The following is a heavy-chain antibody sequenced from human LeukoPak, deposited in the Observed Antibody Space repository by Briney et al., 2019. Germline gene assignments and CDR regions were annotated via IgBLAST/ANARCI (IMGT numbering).Heavy chain of an antibody. D-gene: IGHD3-22*01. CDR1: GYSLTELS. J-gene: IGHJ4*02. CDR2: FDAEDGET. V-gene: IGHV1-24*01. CDR3: ARMRYDSSSYYPGPLD. Sequence: AADTVSRKVSGYSLTELSMQWVRQAPGKGLEWTGGFDAEDGETIYAQKFEGRVTMTEVTSTDTPYMELSSLRSEDTAVYYCARMRYDSSSYYPGPLDWGQGTLVTVSS.